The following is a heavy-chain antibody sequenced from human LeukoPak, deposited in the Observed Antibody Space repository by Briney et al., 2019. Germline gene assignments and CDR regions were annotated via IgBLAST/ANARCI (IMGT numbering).Heavy chain of an antibody. CDR2: QDGNNK. V-gene: IGHV3-30-3*01. J-gene: IGHJ4*02. Sequence: QSGGSLRLSCAASGFTFSSYTFHWVCQAPGKGLEWVAVQDGNNKYYTDSVKGRFTISRDNSKNTLYLQMNSLRAEDTAVYYCARDDRGYSGYHFDHWGQGTLVTVSS. CDR3: ARDDRGYSGYHFDH. CDR1: GFTFSSYT. D-gene: IGHD5-12*01.